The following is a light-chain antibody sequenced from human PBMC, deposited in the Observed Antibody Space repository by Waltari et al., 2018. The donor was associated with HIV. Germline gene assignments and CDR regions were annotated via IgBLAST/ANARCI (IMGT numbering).Light chain of an antibody. V-gene: IGKV3-15*01. CDR3: QQYHDWPPIT. CDR2: GAS. CDR1: QSISSD. Sequence: EVVMTQSPATLSVSPGERATLSCRASQSISSDLAWYQQRPGQAPRLLIYGASTRATGIPPRFSGSGSATDFTLTISSLQSEDSAVYYCQQYHDWPPITFGRGTRLEIK. J-gene: IGKJ5*01.